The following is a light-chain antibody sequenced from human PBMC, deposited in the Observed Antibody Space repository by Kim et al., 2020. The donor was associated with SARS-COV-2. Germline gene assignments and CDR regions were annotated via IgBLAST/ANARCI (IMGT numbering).Light chain of an antibody. J-gene: IGKJ4*01. CDR1: QDITTS. Sequence: AIQLTQSPPSLSASIGDRVTITCRASQDITTSLAWYQQKPGKPPNLLIHDASSLESGVPSRFSGSGSGTHFTLTITSLQPEDFATYYCQQFDDYTTLSFGGGTKVDIK. V-gene: IGKV1D-13*01. CDR3: QQFDDYTTLS. CDR2: DAS.